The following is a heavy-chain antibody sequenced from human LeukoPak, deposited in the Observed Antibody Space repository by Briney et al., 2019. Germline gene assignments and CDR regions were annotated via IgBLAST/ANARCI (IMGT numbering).Heavy chain of an antibody. CDR3: ARDPSSYCSNGVCYRSDPNFDY. D-gene: IGHD2-8*01. CDR2: ISVYNGDT. J-gene: IGHJ4*02. V-gene: IGHV1-18*01. CDR1: GYPFTGYG. Sequence: ASVKVSCKASGYPFTGYGVTWVRQAPGQGLEWMGWISVYNGDTNYAQKFQGRVTMTTDTSTNTAYMELRSLRSDDTAVYYCARDPSSYCSNGVCYRSDPNFDYWGQGTLVTVSS.